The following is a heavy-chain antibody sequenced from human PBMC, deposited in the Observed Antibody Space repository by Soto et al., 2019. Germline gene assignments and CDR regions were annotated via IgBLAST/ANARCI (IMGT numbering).Heavy chain of an antibody. D-gene: IGHD1-26*01. V-gene: IGHV1-69*12. J-gene: IGHJ6*02. CDR2: IIPIFGTA. CDR3: ASHSGSSPEGRYYYGMDV. CDR1: GGTFSSYA. Sequence: QVQLVQSGAEVKKPGSSVKVSCKASGGTFSSYAISWVRQAPGQGPEWMGGIIPIFGTADYAQKFQGRVTITADESTSTAYMELSSLRSEDTAVYYCASHSGSSPEGRYYYGMDVWGQGTPVTVSS.